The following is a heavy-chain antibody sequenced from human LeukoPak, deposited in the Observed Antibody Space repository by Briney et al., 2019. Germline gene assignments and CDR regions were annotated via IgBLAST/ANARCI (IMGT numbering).Heavy chain of an antibody. CDR3: AKDLAGFLEWLLPTYDY. Sequence: GGSLRLSCAASGFTFSSYGMHWVRQTPGKGLEWVAFIRYDGSNKYCADSVKGRFTISRDNSKNTLYLQMNSLRAEDTAVYYCAKDLAGFLEWLLPTYDYWGQGALVTVSS. CDR2: IRYDGSNK. J-gene: IGHJ4*02. V-gene: IGHV3-30*02. D-gene: IGHD3-3*01. CDR1: GFTFSSYG.